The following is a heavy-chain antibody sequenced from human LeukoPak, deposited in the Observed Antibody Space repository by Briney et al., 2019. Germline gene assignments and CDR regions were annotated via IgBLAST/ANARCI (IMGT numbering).Heavy chain of an antibody. Sequence: GSLRLSCAASGFTFSSYAMSWIRQPPGKGLEWIGYIYYTGDTNYTPSLKSRVTISADMSKNQFSLNLTSVTAADTAVYYCVRFPAKKADWGQGTLVTVSS. CDR3: VRFPAKKAD. V-gene: IGHV4-59*08. CDR2: IYYTGDT. J-gene: IGHJ4*02. CDR1: GFTFSSYA. D-gene: IGHD2-2*01.